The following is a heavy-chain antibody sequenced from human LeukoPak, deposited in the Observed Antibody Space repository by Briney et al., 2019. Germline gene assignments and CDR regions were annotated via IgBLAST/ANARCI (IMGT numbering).Heavy chain of an antibody. D-gene: IGHD4-23*01. J-gene: IGHJ4*02. CDR1: GGSISSYY. V-gene: IGHV4-59*01. CDR2: IYYSGST. Sequence: SETLSLTCTVSGGSISSYYWSWIRQPPGKGLEWIGYIYYSGSTNYNPSLKSRVTISVDTSKNQFSLKLSSVTAADTAVYYCARILVDDYGGKGPFDYWGQGTLVTVSS. CDR3: ARILVDDYGGKGPFDY.